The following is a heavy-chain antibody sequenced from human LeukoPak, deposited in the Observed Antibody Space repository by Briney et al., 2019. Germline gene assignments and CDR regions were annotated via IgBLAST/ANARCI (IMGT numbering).Heavy chain of an antibody. CDR3: AHSNYPTFDY. Sequence: SGPTLVNPTQTLTLTCTFSGFSLSTSGVGVGWIRQPPGKALEWLSLIFWDDGKRYSPPLTSRLTIAKATSKNQVVLTMTAMDPVDTATYYCAHSNYPTFDYWGQGTLVTVSS. CDR1: GFSLSTSGVG. CDR2: IFWDDGK. D-gene: IGHD4-11*01. V-gene: IGHV2-5*02. J-gene: IGHJ4*02.